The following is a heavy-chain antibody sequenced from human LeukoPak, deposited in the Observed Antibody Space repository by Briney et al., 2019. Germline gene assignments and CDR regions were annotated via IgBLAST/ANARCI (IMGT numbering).Heavy chain of an antibody. J-gene: IGHJ4*02. D-gene: IGHD3-9*01. V-gene: IGHV1-69*13. CDR2: IIPIFGTA. CDR1: GYTFSSYD. Sequence: ASVKVSCKASGYTFSSYDISWVRQAPGQGLEWMGGIIPIFGTANYAQKFQGRVTITADESTSTAYMELSSLRSEDTAVYYCARGLRYFDWYPYGYWGQGTLVTVSS. CDR3: ARGLRYFDWYPYGY.